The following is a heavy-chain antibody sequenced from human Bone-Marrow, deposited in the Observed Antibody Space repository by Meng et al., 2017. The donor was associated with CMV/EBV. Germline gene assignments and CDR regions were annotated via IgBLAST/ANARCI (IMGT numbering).Heavy chain of an antibody. Sequence: SVKVSCKASGGTFSSYAISWVRQAPGQGLEWMGGIIPIFGTANYAQKFQGRVTITTDESTSTAYMELSSLRSEDTAVYYCARGARISEGQQLDCNWFDPWGQGTLVTVSS. V-gene: IGHV1-69*05. D-gene: IGHD6-13*01. CDR1: GGTFSSYA. CDR3: ARGARISEGQQLDCNWFDP. J-gene: IGHJ5*02. CDR2: IIPIFGTA.